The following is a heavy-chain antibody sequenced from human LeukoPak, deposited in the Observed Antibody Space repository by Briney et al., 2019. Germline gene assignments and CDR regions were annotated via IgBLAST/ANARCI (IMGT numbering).Heavy chain of an antibody. CDR3: AGELLGYCSSTSCYASVALDP. V-gene: IGHV1-69*01. CDR1: GGTFSSYA. J-gene: IGHJ5*02. Sequence: SVKVSCRASGGTFSSYAISWVRQAPGQGLEWMGGIIPIFGTANYAQKFQGRVTITADESTSTAYMELSSLRSEDTAVYYCAGELLGYCSSTSCYASVALDPWGQGTLVTVSS. D-gene: IGHD2-2*01. CDR2: IIPIFGTA.